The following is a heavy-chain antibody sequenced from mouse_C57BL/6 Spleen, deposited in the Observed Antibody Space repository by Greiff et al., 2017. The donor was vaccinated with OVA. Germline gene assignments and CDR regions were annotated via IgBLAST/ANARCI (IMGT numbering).Heavy chain of an antibody. Sequence: EVKVVESGGGLVQPGGSLKLSCAASGFTFSDYYMYWVRQTPEKRLEWVAYISNGGGSTYYPDTVKGRFTISRDNAKNTLYLQMSRLKSEDTAMYYCARQDYEAWFAYWGQGTLVTVSA. D-gene: IGHD1-1*01. J-gene: IGHJ3*01. V-gene: IGHV5-12*01. CDR3: ARQDYEAWFAY. CDR2: ISNGGGST. CDR1: GFTFSDYY.